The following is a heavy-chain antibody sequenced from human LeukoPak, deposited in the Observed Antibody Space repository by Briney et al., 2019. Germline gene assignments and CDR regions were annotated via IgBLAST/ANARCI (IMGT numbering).Heavy chain of an antibody. J-gene: IGHJ6*02. V-gene: IGHV1-18*01. CDR2: ISAYNGNT. CDR3: ARPIDDYGMDV. Sequence: ASVKVSCKASGYTFTSYGISWVRQAPGQGLEWMGWISAYNGNTNYAQKLQGRVTMTTDTSTSTAYMELRSLRSEDTAVYYCARPIDDYGMDVWGQGTTVTVSS. D-gene: IGHD1-26*01. CDR1: GYTFTSYG.